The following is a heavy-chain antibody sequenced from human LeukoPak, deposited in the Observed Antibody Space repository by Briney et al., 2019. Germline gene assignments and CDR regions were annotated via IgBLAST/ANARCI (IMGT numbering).Heavy chain of an antibody. Sequence: PGGSLRLSCAASGFTFSNYWMCWVRQAPGKGLEWVSTLSGSGITTYYADSVKGRFTISRDNSKNTLYLQMNSLRAEDTAVYYCAKGIYSSGWSYFDYWGHGTLVTVSS. CDR3: AKGIYSSGWSYFDY. D-gene: IGHD6-19*01. J-gene: IGHJ4*01. V-gene: IGHV3-23*01. CDR2: LSGSGITT. CDR1: GFTFSNYW.